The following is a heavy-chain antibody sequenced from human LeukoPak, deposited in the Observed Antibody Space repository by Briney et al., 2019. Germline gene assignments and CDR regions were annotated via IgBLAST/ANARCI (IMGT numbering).Heavy chain of an antibody. CDR3: ARSKENDEGVWFDP. CDR1: GGSISSYY. V-gene: IGHV4-59*12. CDR2: IYYSGST. Sequence: PSETLSLTCTVSGGSISSYYWSWIRQPPGKGLEWIGYIYYSGSTNYNPSLKSRVTISVDTSKNQFSLKLSSVTAADTAVYYCARSKENDEGVWFDPWGQGTLVTVSS. J-gene: IGHJ5*02.